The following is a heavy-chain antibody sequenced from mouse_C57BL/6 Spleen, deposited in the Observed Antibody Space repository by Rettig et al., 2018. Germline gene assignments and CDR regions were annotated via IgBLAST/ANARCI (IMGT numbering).Heavy chain of an antibody. V-gene: IGHV1-69*01. J-gene: IGHJ4*01. CDR1: GYPFTTYW. D-gene: IGHD1-1*01. Sequence: QVQLQQPGAELVMPGASVKLSCNASGYPFTTYWLHWVQQRPGQGLEWIGEIDPSDSYTNYNQKFKGKSTLTVDKSSSTAYMQLSSLTSEDSAVYYCARSSITTVVANYYAMDYWGQGTSVTVSS. CDR3: ARSSITTVVANYYAMDY. CDR2: IDPSDSYT.